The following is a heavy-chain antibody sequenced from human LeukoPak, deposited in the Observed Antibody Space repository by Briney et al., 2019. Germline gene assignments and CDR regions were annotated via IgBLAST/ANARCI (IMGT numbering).Heavy chain of an antibody. CDR1: GYSFTSYW. CDR2: IYPGDSDT. Sequence: GESLKTSCKGSGYSFTSYWIGWVRQMPGKGLEWMGIIYPGDSDTRYSPSFQGQVTISADKSISTAYLQWSSLKASDTAMYYCARQRDYYDSSGPFDAFDIWGQGTMVTVSS. J-gene: IGHJ3*02. CDR3: ARQRDYYDSSGPFDAFDI. V-gene: IGHV5-51*01. D-gene: IGHD3-22*01.